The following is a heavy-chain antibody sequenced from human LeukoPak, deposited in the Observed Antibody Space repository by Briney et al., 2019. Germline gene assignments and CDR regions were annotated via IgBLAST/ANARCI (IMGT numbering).Heavy chain of an antibody. CDR2: IVVGSGNT. CDR3: AAYYDSSGYYGY. Sequence: SVTVSCTASGFTFTSSAVQWVRQARGQRLEWIGWIVVGSGNTNYAQKFQERVTITRDMSTSTAYMELSSLRSEDTAVYYCAAYYDSSGYYGYWGQGTLVTVSS. D-gene: IGHD3-22*01. V-gene: IGHV1-58*01. CDR1: GFTFTSSA. J-gene: IGHJ4*02.